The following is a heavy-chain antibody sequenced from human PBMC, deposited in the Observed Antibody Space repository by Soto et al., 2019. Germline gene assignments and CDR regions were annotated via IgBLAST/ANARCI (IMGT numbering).Heavy chain of an antibody. J-gene: IGHJ4*02. V-gene: IGHV4-59*01. CDR2: IYYSGST. Sequence: QVQMQESGPGLVKPSETLSLTCTVSGGSISSYYGSWIRQPPGKGLEWIGYIYYSGSTNYNPSLKSRVTISVDTSKNQFSLKLSSVTAADTAVYYCARVRVGAFDYWGQGTLVTVSS. D-gene: IGHD1-26*01. CDR1: GGSISSYY. CDR3: ARVRVGAFDY.